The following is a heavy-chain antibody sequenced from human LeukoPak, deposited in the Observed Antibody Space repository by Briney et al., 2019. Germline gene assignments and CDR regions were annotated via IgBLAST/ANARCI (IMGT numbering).Heavy chain of an antibody. J-gene: IGHJ6*03. D-gene: IGHD1-14*01. CDR2: IVGDSSKT. CDR3: AKQPYNYYYLDV. CDR1: GITSHDYA. Sequence: GGSLRLSRAIAGITSHDYAMTWVRQAPGKVLEWVSTIVGDSSKTYYAASVRGRFTISRDNSNYVLFRNMNSLRAEDTAIYYCAKQPYNYYYLDVWGKGTTVTVSS. V-gene: IGHV3-23*01.